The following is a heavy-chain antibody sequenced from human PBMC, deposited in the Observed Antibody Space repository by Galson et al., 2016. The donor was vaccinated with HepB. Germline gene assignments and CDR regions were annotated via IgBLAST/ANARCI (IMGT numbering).Heavy chain of an antibody. J-gene: IGHJ5*02. CDR2: IYYSGST. V-gene: IGHV4-31*03. CDR3: ARRVSGYFTS. D-gene: IGHD3-22*01. Sequence: TLSLTCNVSSGSISTGGYYWSWIRQHPGKGLEWIGHIYYSGSTSYNPPLKSRLSISFTTSKNQFSLNLSFVTVADTAVYFCARRVSGYFTSWGLGTLVTVSS. CDR1: SGSISTGGYY.